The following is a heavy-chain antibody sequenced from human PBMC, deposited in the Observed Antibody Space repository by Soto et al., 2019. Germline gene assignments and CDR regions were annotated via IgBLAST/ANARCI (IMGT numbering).Heavy chain of an antibody. CDR3: ATQASGLYTPWDY. CDR2: ISTGGDTT. Sequence: EVQLLESGGGLVQPGGSLRLSCAASGFTFSTYAMTWVRQAPEKGLEWVSGISTGGDTTYYADSVKGRFTISRDNSKKMLYLKMDSLRAEDTAIYHGATQASGLYTPWDYWGQGTLVIVSS. J-gene: IGHJ4*02. V-gene: IGHV3-23*01. D-gene: IGHD6-19*01. CDR1: GFTFSTYA.